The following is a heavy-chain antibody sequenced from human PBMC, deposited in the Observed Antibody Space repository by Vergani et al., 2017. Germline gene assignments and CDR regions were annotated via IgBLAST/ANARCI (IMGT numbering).Heavy chain of an antibody. D-gene: IGHD3-22*01. CDR3: VNGYYYDQSGLASFDY. Sequence: QVQLVESGGGVLQPGRSLRLSCETSGLMFNNYGMHWVRQAPGKGLEWVAVISSDGSNKHYADSVKGRFTISRDNSQNTLYLQMDSLTAEDTAIYFCVNGYYYDQSGLASFDYWGQGTLVTVSS. CDR1: GLMFNNYG. V-gene: IGHV3-30*18. J-gene: IGHJ4*02. CDR2: ISSDGSNK.